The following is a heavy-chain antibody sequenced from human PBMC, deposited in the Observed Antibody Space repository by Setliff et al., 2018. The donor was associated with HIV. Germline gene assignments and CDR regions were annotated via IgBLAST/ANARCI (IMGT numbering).Heavy chain of an antibody. Sequence: PSETLSLTCTVSGGSITSHYWSWIRQPPGKGLEWIGHIYYRGSANYNSSLKSRVTMSIDTSTNQFSLNLTSVTAADTAVYYCARLDLDDYGDYAVGYWGQGTLVTVSS. CDR3: ARLDLDDYGDYAVGY. J-gene: IGHJ4*02. V-gene: IGHV4-59*11. D-gene: IGHD4-17*01. CDR1: GGSITSHY. CDR2: IYYRGSA.